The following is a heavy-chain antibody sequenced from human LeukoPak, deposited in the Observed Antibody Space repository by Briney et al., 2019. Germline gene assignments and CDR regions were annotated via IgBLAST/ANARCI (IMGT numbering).Heavy chain of an antibody. D-gene: IGHD2-15*01. CDR3: AKCNGGTCYSAGDY. Sequence: GISGSGGSTYYTDSVKGRFTISRDNSKNTVYLQMNGLRVEDTAVYYCAKCNGGTCYSAGDYWGQGTXVTXSS. J-gene: IGHJ4*02. V-gene: IGHV3-23*01. CDR2: ISGSGGST.